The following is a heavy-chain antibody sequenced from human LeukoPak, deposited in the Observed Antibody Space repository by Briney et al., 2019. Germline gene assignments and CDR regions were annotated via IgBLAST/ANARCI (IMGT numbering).Heavy chain of an antibody. V-gene: IGHV6-1*01. CDR2: TYYRSTWYN. CDR3: ARRLTQYDCFDP. Sequence: SQTLSLTCAISGDSVSNNSVTWNWIRQSPSRGLEWLGRTYYRSTWYNDYAVSVRGRITVNPDTSKNQFSLHLNSVTPEDTAVYYCARRLTQYDCFDPWGQGILVTVSS. CDR1: GDSVSNNSVT. D-gene: IGHD2-2*01. J-gene: IGHJ5*02.